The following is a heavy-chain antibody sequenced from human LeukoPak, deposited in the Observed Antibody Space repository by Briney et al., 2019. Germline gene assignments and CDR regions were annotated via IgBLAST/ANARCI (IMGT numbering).Heavy chain of an antibody. CDR1: GFTFSSYV. CDR2: ISYDGSNK. CDR3: AKDRYSTSSTFTVNPFDY. Sequence: GGSLRLSCAASGFTFSSYVIHWVRQAPGKGLEWVAVISYDGSNKYYADSVKGRFTISRDNSKNTLYLQMNSLRVEDTAVYYCAKDRYSTSSTFTVNPFDYWGQGILVTVSS. D-gene: IGHD2-2*01. V-gene: IGHV3-30*18. J-gene: IGHJ4*02.